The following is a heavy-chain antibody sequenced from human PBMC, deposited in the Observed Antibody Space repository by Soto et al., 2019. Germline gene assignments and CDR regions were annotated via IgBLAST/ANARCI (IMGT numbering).Heavy chain of an antibody. D-gene: IGHD3-3*01. V-gene: IGHV3-30-3*01. J-gene: IGHJ4*02. CDR1: GFTFSSYA. CDR3: AREFWSSFDY. Sequence: HPGGSLRLSCAASGFTFSSYAMHWVRQAPGKGLEWVAVISYDGSNKYYADSVKGRFTISRDNSKNTLYLQMNSLRAEDTAVYYCAREFWSSFDYWGQGTLVTVSS. CDR2: ISYDGSNK.